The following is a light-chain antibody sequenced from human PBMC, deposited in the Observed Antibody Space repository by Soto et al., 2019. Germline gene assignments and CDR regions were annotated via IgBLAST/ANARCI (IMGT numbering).Light chain of an antibody. CDR3: TSFTTTNIWV. CDR2: EVS. J-gene: IGLJ3*02. Sequence: QSALTQPASVSGSPGQSITISCTGTSSDIGVYNYVSWYQQHPGKAPKLVICEVSNRPSGISSRFSGSKSGNTASLTISGLRAEDEADYYCTSFTTTNIWVFGGGTKLTVV. CDR1: SSDIGVYNY. V-gene: IGLV2-14*01.